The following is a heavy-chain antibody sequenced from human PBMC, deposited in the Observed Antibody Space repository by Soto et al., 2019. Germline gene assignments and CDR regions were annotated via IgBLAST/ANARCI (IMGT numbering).Heavy chain of an antibody. J-gene: IGHJ4*02. CDR2: ISAYNGNT. D-gene: IGHD3-22*01. Sequence: QVQRVQSGAEVKKPGASVKVSGKASGYTFTSYVTAWVRKPPGQGLEWMGWISAYNGNTNYAQKLQGRVTMTADTSTSTAYMELRSLRSDDTAVYYCARGQATMIVVVGDYWGQGTLVTVSS. CDR1: GYTFTSYV. CDR3: ARGQATMIVVVGDY. V-gene: IGHV1-18*01.